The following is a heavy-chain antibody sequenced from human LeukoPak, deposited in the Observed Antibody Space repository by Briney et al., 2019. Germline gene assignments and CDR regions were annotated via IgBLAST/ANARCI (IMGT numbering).Heavy chain of an antibody. D-gene: IGHD5-18*01. CDR2: FDPEDGET. Sequence: ASVKVSRKVSGYTLTELSMHWVRQAPGKGLEWMGGFDPEDGETIYAQKFQGRVTMTEDTSTDTAYMELSSLRSEDTAVYYCATVIRRIQLWFVTSFDIWGQGTMVTVSS. V-gene: IGHV1-24*01. J-gene: IGHJ3*02. CDR1: GYTLTELS. CDR3: ATVIRRIQLWFVTSFDI.